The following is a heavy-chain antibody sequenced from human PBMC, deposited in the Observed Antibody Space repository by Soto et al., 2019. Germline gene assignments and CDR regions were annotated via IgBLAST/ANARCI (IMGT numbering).Heavy chain of an antibody. CDR2: VYHTGRT. CDR3: ARDFAYFDS. Sequence: QVLLQESGPVLVKPSETLSHICTVSGGSFRSGSYHWSWIRQPPGKGLEWIGYVYHTGRTSYNPSLKSRVSISMDTSKNQFSLDLDSVTTADTAVYFCARDFAYFDSWGQGTLVTVSS. D-gene: IGHD3-3*01. J-gene: IGHJ4*02. V-gene: IGHV4-61*01. CDR1: GGSFRSGSYH.